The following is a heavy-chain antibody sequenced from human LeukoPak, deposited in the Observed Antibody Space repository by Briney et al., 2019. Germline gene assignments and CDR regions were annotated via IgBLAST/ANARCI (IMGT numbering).Heavy chain of an antibody. CDR3: ARAPSPGIAAPPFQH. CDR1: GGSFSGYY. Sequence: PSETLSLTCAVYGGSFSGYYWSWIRQPPGKGLEWIGEINHSGSNNYNPPLKSRVTISVDTSKNQFPLKLSSVPAADTAVYYCARAPSPGIAAPPFQHWGQGTLVTVSS. CDR2: INHSGSN. V-gene: IGHV4-34*01. D-gene: IGHD6-13*01. J-gene: IGHJ1*01.